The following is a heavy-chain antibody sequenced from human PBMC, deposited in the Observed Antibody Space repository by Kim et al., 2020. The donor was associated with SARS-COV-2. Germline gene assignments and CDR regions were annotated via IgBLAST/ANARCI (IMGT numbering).Heavy chain of an antibody. CDR1: GFTFGDYA. Sequence: GGSLRLSCAASGFTFGDYAMHWVRQAPGKGLEWVSGISWNSGSIGYADSVKGRFTISRDNAKNSLYLQMNSLRAEDTALYYCAKDSFLYDSSGIGPPDYWGQGTLVTVSS. D-gene: IGHD3-22*01. CDR2: ISWNSGSI. J-gene: IGHJ4*02. CDR3: AKDSFLYDSSGIGPPDY. V-gene: IGHV3-9*01.